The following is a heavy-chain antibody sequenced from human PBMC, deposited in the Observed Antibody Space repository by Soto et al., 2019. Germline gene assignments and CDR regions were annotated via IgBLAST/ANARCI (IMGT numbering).Heavy chain of an antibody. Sequence: GGSLRLSCAASGFTFDDYAMHWVRQVPGKGLEWVSGISWNSGSIGYADSVKGRFTISRDNAKNSLYLQMNSLRAEDTALYYCAKEGTVTATRKSTYYYYYYMDVWGKGTTVTVSS. J-gene: IGHJ6*03. V-gene: IGHV3-9*01. CDR3: AKEGTVTATRKSTYYYYYYMDV. CDR1: GFTFDDYA. D-gene: IGHD4-4*01. CDR2: ISWNSGSI.